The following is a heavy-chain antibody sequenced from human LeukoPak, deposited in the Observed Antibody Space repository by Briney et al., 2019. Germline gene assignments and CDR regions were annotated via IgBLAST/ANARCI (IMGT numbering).Heavy chain of an antibody. CDR2: IYYSGST. Sequence: SATLSLTCTVSGGSVSTYYWSWIRQPPRKWLEWIGYIYYSGSTNYNPSLKSRVTISVDTSKNQCSLKLSSVTAADTAVYYCARDIASNWFDPWGQGTLVTVSS. CDR1: GGSVSTYY. J-gene: IGHJ5*02. D-gene: IGHD6-13*01. V-gene: IGHV4-59*02. CDR3: ARDIASNWFDP.